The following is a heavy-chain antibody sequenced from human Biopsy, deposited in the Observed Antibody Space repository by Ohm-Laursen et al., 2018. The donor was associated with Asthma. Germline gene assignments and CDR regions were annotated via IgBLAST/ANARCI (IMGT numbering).Heavy chain of an antibody. Sequence: SLRLSCAASGFTFSNYVMSWVRQAPGKGLAWVSSITGRGGFTYYADSVKGRFTISRDNSRNTLHLQMNSLRAEDTAVYYCAKDVFPGWELRRGPDYWGQGTLVTVSS. CDR1: GFTFSNYV. D-gene: IGHD1-26*01. CDR3: AKDVFPGWELRRGPDY. J-gene: IGHJ4*02. V-gene: IGHV3-23*01. CDR2: ITGRGGFT.